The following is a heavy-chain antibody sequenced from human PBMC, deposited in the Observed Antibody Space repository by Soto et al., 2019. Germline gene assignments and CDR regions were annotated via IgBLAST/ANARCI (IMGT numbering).Heavy chain of an antibody. CDR1: GASISSRNW. CDR2: TYHSGSS. V-gene: IGHV4-4*02. CDR3: TRGTPHVDY. Sequence: QVQLQESGLGLVKPSGTLSLTCAVSGASISSRNWWSWVREPPGRGLEWFGETYHSGSSNYNPSLMSRVTIPVDKAKIQFSLRLNSVAAADRAVYYCTRGTPHVDYWGQGTLVAVSS. J-gene: IGHJ4*02.